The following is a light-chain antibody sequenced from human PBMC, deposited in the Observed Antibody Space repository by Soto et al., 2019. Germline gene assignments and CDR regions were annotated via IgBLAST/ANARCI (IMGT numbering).Light chain of an antibody. CDR2: EVS. CDR3: SSYRSGATLSYV. CDR1: SSDVGGYNF. V-gene: IGLV2-14*01. J-gene: IGLJ1*01. Sequence: QPVLTQPASVSGSPGQSITISCTGTSSDVGGYNFVSWYQQHPGKAPKLLIYEVSNRPSGVSNRFSGSKSGNTASLTISGLQAEDESDYYCSSYRSGATLSYVFGTGTKVTVL.